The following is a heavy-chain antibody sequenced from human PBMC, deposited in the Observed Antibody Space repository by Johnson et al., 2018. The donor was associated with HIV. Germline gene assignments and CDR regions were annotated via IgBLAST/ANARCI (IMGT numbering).Heavy chain of an antibody. CDR3: AKDYQNSTSRWYNYAFDI. D-gene: IGHD6-13*01. CDR1: GFTVSSNY. J-gene: IGHJ3*02. V-gene: IGHV3-53*01. Sequence: VQLVESGGGLIQPGGSLRLSCAASGFTVSSNYMSWVRQAPGKGLEWVSVIYSGGSTYYADSVRGRFTISRDNSKNTLYLQMNSLRAEDTAVYYCAKDYQNSTSRWYNYAFDIWGQGTMVTVSS. CDR2: IYSGGST.